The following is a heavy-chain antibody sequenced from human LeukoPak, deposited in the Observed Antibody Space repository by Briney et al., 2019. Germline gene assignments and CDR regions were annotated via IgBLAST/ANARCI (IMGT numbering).Heavy chain of an antibody. CDR2: LRPEDGGT. J-gene: IGHJ4*02. D-gene: IGHD3-10*01. CDR1: GYIFTDYY. CDR3: ARWREGSGTFYIDQ. Sequence: GASVKVSCKASGYIFTDYYMKWVRQAPGQGLEWMGWLRPEDGGTNYAQKFQGRITLTRGTSITTAYMELSSLTSDDTAVYFCARWREGSGTFYIDQWGQGTLVTVSS. V-gene: IGHV1-2*02.